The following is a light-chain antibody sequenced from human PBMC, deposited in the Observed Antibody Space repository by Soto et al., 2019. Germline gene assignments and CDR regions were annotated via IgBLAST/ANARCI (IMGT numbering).Light chain of an antibody. CDR1: SSDVGGSNY. J-gene: IGLJ3*02. CDR3: WSYAGNRIFV. V-gene: IGLV2-23*01. Sequence: QSALIQPASVSGSPGQSITISCTGTSSDVGGSNYVSWYQQHPGKAPRLIIYEDLRRPSGIDSRFSGSKSGNTASLTISGLRAEDEGNYHCWSYAGNRIFVFGGGTKLTVL. CDR2: EDL.